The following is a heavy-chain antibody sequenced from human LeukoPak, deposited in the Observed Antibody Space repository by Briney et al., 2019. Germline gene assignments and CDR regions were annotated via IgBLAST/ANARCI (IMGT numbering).Heavy chain of an antibody. CDR1: GFTVSSNY. CDR2: IYSGGST. Sequence: GGSLRLSCAASGFTVSSNYMSWVRQAPGKGLEWVSVIYSGGSTYYADSVKGRFTISRDNSKNTLYLQMNSLRAEDTAVYYCAKGGISDRAYYYMDVWGKGTTVTVSS. V-gene: IGHV3-66*01. J-gene: IGHJ6*03. D-gene: IGHD1-14*01. CDR3: AKGGISDRAYYYMDV.